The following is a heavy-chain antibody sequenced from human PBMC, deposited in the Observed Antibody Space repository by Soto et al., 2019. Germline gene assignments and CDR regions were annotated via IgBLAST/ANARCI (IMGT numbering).Heavy chain of an antibody. Sequence: GEPMKISCKGSGYSFSRHWIGWVRQMPGKGLEWMGIIYPGDSDTKYSPSFQGQVTISVDKSTSTAYLQWSSLKASDTAMYYCATLSYYDFWSGFAFWGQGTPVTVSS. J-gene: IGHJ4*02. V-gene: IGHV5-51*01. CDR1: GYSFSRHW. CDR3: ATLSYYDFWSGFAF. CDR2: IYPGDSDT. D-gene: IGHD3-3*01.